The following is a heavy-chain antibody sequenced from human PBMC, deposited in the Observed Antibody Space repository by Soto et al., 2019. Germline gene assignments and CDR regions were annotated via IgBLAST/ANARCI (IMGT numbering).Heavy chain of an antibody. CDR1: GFTFSSYG. D-gene: IGHD3-10*01. Sequence: VRSLRLSCAASGFTFSSYGMHWVRQAPGKGLEWVAVISYDGSNKYYADSVKGRFTISRDNSKNTLYLQMNSLRAEDTAVYYCAKEEGRYTAYYYYYGMDVWGQGTTVTVSS. V-gene: IGHV3-30*18. CDR2: ISYDGSNK. CDR3: AKEEGRYTAYYYYYGMDV. J-gene: IGHJ6*02.